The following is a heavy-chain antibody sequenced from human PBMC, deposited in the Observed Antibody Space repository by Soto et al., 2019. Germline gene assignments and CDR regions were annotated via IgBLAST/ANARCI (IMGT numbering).Heavy chain of an antibody. J-gene: IGHJ5*02. D-gene: IGHD1-26*01. CDR1: GFTFSSYT. CDR3: AREGGNLNWFDP. Sequence: PGGSLRLSCAPSGFTFSSYTLHWVRQTPGKGLERVAVISYDGSDKYYADSVKGRFTISRDNSKNSLYLQMNSLRVEDTSVYYCAREGGNLNWFDPWGQGT. V-gene: IGHV3-30*04. CDR2: ISYDGSDK.